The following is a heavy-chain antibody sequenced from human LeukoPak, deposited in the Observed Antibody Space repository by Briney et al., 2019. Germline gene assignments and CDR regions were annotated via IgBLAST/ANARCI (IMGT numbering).Heavy chain of an antibody. Sequence: PGGSLRLSCAASGFTFDDYAMHWVRQAPGKGLEWVSGISWNSGSIGYADSVKGRFTITRDNAKNSLYLQMNSLRAEDTALYYCAKGTFRELLSYYFDDWGQGTLVTVSS. CDR2: ISWNSGSI. J-gene: IGHJ4*02. V-gene: IGHV3-9*01. CDR3: AKGTFRELLSYYFDD. D-gene: IGHD3-10*01. CDR1: GFTFDDYA.